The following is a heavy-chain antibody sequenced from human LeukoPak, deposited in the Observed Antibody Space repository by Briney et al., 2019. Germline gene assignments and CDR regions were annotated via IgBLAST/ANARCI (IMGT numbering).Heavy chain of an antibody. D-gene: IGHD2-8*02. J-gene: IGHJ3*02. V-gene: IGHV3-21*01. CDR1: GFTFSSYS. Sequence: GGSLRLSCAASGFTFSSYSKNWVRQAPGKGLEWVSSISSSSSYIYYADSVKGRFTISRDNAKNSLYLQMNSLRAEDTAVYYCATLVSVENAFDIWGQGTMVTVSS. CDR3: ATLVSVENAFDI. CDR2: ISSSSSYI.